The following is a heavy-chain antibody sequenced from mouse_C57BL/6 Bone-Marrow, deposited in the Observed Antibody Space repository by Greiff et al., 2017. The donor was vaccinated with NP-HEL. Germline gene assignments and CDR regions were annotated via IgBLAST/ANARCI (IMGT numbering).Heavy chain of an antibody. J-gene: IGHJ4*01. CDR2: INYDGSST. CDR1: GFTFSDYY. D-gene: IGHD2-12*01. CDR3: ARELRRDAMDY. Sequence: EVMLVESEGGLVQPGSSMKLSCTASGFTFSDYYMAWVRQVPEKGLEWVANINYDGSSTYYLDSLKSRFIISRDNAKNILYLQMSSLKSEDTATYYCARELRRDAMDYWGQGTSVTVSS. V-gene: IGHV5-16*01.